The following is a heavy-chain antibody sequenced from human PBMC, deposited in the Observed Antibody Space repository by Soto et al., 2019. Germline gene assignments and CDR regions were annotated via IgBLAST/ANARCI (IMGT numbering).Heavy chain of an antibody. D-gene: IGHD3-3*01. CDR3: AKDRYDFWSGPFDY. CDR1: GFTFSSYA. J-gene: IGHJ4*02. Sequence: PGGSLRLSCAASGFTFSSYAMSLVRQAPGKGLEWVSAISGSGGSTYYAESVKGRFTIYRDYSKNTLYLQMNSLRAEDTAVYYCAKDRYDFWSGPFDYWGQGTLVTGSS. V-gene: IGHV3-23*01. CDR2: ISGSGGST.